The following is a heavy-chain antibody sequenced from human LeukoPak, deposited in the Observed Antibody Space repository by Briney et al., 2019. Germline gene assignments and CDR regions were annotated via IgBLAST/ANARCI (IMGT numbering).Heavy chain of an antibody. CDR2: SGNAGGT. V-gene: IGHV3-23*01. D-gene: IGHD1-1*01. CDR3: SKGPTRSSASGTPHE. Sequence: PGGSLRLSCAASGFTLRSFAMAWVRQAPGKGLQWVSTSGNAGGTYYTDSVKGRFIISRDNSKNTLYLQMNSLRPEDTAVYFCSKGPTRSSASGTPHEWGQGTLVTVSS. J-gene: IGHJ4*02. CDR1: GFTLRSFA.